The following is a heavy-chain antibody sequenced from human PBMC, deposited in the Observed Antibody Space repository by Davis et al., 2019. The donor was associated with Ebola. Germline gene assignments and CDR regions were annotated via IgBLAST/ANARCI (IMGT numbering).Heavy chain of an antibody. Sequence: PGGSLRLSCTVSGGSISSYYWSWIRQPPGKGLEWIGYIYYSGSTNYNPSLKSRVTISVDTSKNQFSLKLSSVTAADTAVYYCARGYDFWSGYGYYYYGMDVWGQGTTVTVSS. D-gene: IGHD3-3*01. CDR1: GGSISSYY. V-gene: IGHV4-59*01. CDR3: ARGYDFWSGYGYYYYGMDV. J-gene: IGHJ6*02. CDR2: IYYSGST.